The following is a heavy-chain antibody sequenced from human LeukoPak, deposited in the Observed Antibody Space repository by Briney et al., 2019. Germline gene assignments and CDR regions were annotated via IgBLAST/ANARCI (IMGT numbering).Heavy chain of an antibody. CDR3: ARHEILGPSSGWFVVDY. V-gene: IGHV4-39*01. CDR1: GGSISSSSYY. D-gene: IGHD6-19*01. Sequence: PSETLSLTCTVSGGSISSSSYYWGWIRQPPGKGLEWIGEINHSGSTNYNPSLKSRVTISVDTSKNQFSLKLSSVTAADTAVYYCARHEILGPSSGWFVVDYWGQGTLVTVSS. J-gene: IGHJ4*02. CDR2: INHSGST.